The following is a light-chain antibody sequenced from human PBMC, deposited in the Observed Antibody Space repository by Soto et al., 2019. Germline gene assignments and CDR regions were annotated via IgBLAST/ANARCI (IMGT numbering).Light chain of an antibody. CDR1: QSVSSN. J-gene: IGKJ1*01. CDR3: QQYNNWPPWT. Sequence: EIVMTQSPATLSVSPGARATLSCRASQSVSSNLAWYQQTPGQAPRLLIYGASTRATGIPARFSVSGSGTEFTLTISSLQSEDFAVYYCQQYNNWPPWTFGQGTKVEIK. V-gene: IGKV3-15*01. CDR2: GAS.